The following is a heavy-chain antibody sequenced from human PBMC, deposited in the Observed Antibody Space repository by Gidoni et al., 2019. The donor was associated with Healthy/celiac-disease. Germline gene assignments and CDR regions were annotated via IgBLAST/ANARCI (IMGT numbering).Heavy chain of an antibody. CDR1: GGSFSGYY. Sequence: QVQLQQWGAGLLKPSDTLSLTCAVYGGSFSGYYWSWIRQPPGKGLEWIGEINHSGSTNYNPSLKSRVTISVDTSKNQFSLKLSSVTAADTAVYYCARNYEVTYYYYGMDVWGQGTTVTVSS. J-gene: IGHJ6*02. D-gene: IGHD1-7*01. CDR3: ARNYEVTYYYYGMDV. V-gene: IGHV4-34*01. CDR2: INHSGST.